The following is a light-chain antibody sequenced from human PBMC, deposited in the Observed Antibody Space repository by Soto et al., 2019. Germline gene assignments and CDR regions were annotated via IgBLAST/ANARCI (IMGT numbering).Light chain of an antibody. J-gene: IGKJ2*01. CDR1: QSISIY. CDR2: AAS. V-gene: IGKV1-39*01. Sequence: DIQMTQSPSSLSASVGDRVTITCRASQSISIYSNWYQQKPGKAPKVLIYAASSLESGVPSRFSGFRSGTDFTLTISNLQPEDSASYYCQQSYSVPQTFGQGTKLEIK. CDR3: QQSYSVPQT.